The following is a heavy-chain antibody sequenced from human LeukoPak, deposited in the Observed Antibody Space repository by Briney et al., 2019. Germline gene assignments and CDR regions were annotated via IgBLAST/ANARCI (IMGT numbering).Heavy chain of an antibody. CDR3: ATDVVVDPAAIHYRMDV. CDR1: GGSFSDYF. V-gene: IGHV4-34*12. J-gene: IGHJ6*02. CDR2: IIHSGRT. Sequence: PSETLSPTCAVYGGSFSDYFWGWIRQPPGEGIEWIGEIIHSGRTNYTPCHRRRVPISVDTSKLQFSLNLSSVTAGDTAVYYCATDVVVDPAAIHYRMDVRGQGTTVTVSS. D-gene: IGHD2-2*01.